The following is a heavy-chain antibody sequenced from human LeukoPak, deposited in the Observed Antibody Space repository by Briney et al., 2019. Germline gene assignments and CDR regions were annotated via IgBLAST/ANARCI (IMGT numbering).Heavy chain of an antibody. CDR1: GFTFSNYG. CDR3: AKPLAGYSSAFDY. D-gene: IGHD5-18*01. V-gene: IGHV3-30*02. CDR2: IRYDGSNK. J-gene: IGHJ4*02. Sequence: GGSLGLSCAAPGFTFSNYGVHWVRQAPGKGLEWVAFIRYDGSNKYYADSVKGRFTISRDNSKNTLYLQMDSLRAEDTALYYCAKPLAGYSSAFDYWGQGTLVTVSS.